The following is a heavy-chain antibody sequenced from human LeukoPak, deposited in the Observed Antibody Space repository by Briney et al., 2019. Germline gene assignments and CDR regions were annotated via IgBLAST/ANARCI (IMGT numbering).Heavy chain of an antibody. D-gene: IGHD2-15*01. V-gene: IGHV1-2*02. J-gene: IGHJ4*02. CDR1: GYTFTDYY. Sequence: ASVKVSCKASGYTFTDYYMHWVRQAPGQGLEWMGWINPNSGGTKYAQKFQGRVTMTRDTSISTAYMELSSLTSDDTAVYYCARGYCSVGICYNYFDYWGQGTLVSVSS. CDR3: ARGYCSVGICYNYFDY. CDR2: INPNSGGT.